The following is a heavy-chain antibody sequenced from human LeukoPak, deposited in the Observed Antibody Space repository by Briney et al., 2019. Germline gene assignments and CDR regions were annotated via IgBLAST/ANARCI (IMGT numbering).Heavy chain of an antibody. V-gene: IGHV1-2*02. D-gene: IGHD5-18*01. CDR1: GYSFTDYY. J-gene: IGHJ5*02. Sequence: ASVKVSCKASGYSFTDYYMHWVRQAPGQGLEWMGWINPNSGGTNYAQKFQGRVTMTRDTSISTAYMELSRLRSDDTAVYYCARAFALGGAMVTSYWFDPWGQGTLVTVSS. CDR2: INPNSGGT. CDR3: ARAFALGGAMVTSYWFDP.